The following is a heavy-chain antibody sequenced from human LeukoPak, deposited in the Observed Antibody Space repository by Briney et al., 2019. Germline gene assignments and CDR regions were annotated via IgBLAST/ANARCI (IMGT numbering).Heavy chain of an antibody. J-gene: IGHJ6*02. CDR2: INAGNGNT. V-gene: IGHV1-3*01. Sequence: WMGWINAGNGNTKYSQKFQGRVTITRDTSASTAYMELSSLRSEDTAVYYCARENYYYGMDVWGQGTTVTVSS. CDR3: ARENYYYGMDV.